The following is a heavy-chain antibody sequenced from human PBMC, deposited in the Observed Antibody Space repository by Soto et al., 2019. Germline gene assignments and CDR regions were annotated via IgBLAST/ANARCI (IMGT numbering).Heavy chain of an antibody. Sequence: PGGSLRLSCAASGFTFSSYAMSWVRQAPGKGLEWVSAISGSGGSTYYADSVKGRFTISRDNSKNTLYLQMNSLRAEDTAVYYCARAYYDFWSGYPSPGWFDPWGQGTLVTVSS. V-gene: IGHV3-23*01. J-gene: IGHJ5*02. CDR3: ARAYYDFWSGYPSPGWFDP. D-gene: IGHD3-3*01. CDR2: ISGSGGST. CDR1: GFTFSSYA.